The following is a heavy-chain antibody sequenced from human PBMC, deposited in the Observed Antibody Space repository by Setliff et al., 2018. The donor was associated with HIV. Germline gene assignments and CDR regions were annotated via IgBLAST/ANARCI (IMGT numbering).Heavy chain of an antibody. CDR3: ARKGTYYDTSGRYKYFQY. Sequence: ASVKVSCKASGYTFTGYYMHWVRQAPGQGLQWMGWINPNSGGTNYAQKLQGRVTMTRDTSISTAYMELSSLRSDDTAGYYCARKGTYYDTSGRYKYFQYWGRGTLVTVSS. D-gene: IGHD3-22*01. V-gene: IGHV1-2*02. CDR1: GYTFTGYY. CDR2: INPNSGGT. J-gene: IGHJ1*01.